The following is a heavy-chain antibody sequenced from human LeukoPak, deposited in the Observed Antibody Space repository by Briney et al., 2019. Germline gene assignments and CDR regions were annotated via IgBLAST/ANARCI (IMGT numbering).Heavy chain of an antibody. Sequence: GGSLRLSCAASGNHWMHWVRQAPGKGLVWVSHINSDGSWTSYADSVKGRFTISKDNAKNTVYLQMNSLRAEDTAVYYCVSFYETYWGRGTLVTVSS. CDR2: INSDGSWT. V-gene: IGHV3-74*01. CDR1: GNHW. CDR3: VSFYETY. J-gene: IGHJ4*02. D-gene: IGHD2/OR15-2a*01.